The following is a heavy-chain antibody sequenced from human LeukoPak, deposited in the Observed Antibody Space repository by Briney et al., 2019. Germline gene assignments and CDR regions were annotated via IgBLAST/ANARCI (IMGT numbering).Heavy chain of an antibody. J-gene: IGHJ4*02. V-gene: IGHV3-23*01. Sequence: GGSLRLSCAASGFTFSSYAMIWVRQTPGKGLEWVSALRGGGDSTIYADSVKDRFTISRDNSKNTLYLQMNSLKTEDTAVYYCTRDAKGDYFGAGSSRYYFDYWGQGTLVTVSS. CDR1: GFTFSSYA. CDR2: LRGGGDST. CDR3: TRDAKGDYFGAGSSRYYFDY. D-gene: IGHD3-10*01.